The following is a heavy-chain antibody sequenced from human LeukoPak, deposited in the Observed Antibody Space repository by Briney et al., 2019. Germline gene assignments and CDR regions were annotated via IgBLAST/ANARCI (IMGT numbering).Heavy chain of an antibody. Sequence: ASVKVSCKAFGYTFTSNYMHWVRQAPGQGPEWMGVISPSGGSTTCAQKFQGRVTMTRDMSTSTVYMELSSLRSEDTAVYYCAREDGEWELRAFDIWGQGTMVTVSS. D-gene: IGHD1-26*01. CDR1: GYTFTSNY. CDR2: ISPSGGST. V-gene: IGHV1-46*01. J-gene: IGHJ3*02. CDR3: AREDGEWELRAFDI.